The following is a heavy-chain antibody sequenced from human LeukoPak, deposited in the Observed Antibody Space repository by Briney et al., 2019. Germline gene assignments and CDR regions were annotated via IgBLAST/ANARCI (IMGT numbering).Heavy chain of an antibody. V-gene: IGHV3-21*01. J-gene: IGHJ4*02. CDR2: ISSSSSYI. Sequence: GGSLRLSCAASGFTFSSYSMNWVRQAPGKGLEWVSSISSSSSYIYYADSVKGRFTISRDNAKNSLYLQMNSLRAEDTAVYYCAKLVVTTNYFDYWGQGTLVTVSS. D-gene: IGHD2-21*02. CDR3: AKLVVTTNYFDY. CDR1: GFTFSSYS.